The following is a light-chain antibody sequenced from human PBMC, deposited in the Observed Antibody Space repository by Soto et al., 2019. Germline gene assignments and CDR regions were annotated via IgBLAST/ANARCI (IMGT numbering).Light chain of an antibody. J-gene: IGKJ2*01. V-gene: IGKV3-20*01. CDR3: QQYGVSPLMFT. CDR2: GAS. Sequence: EIVLVQSPGTLSLSPGERATLSCRASQSVSNNYLAWYQQKPGQAPRLLIYGASSRATGVPDRFSGSGTGTDCSLTITRREPEGFAVYYCQQYGVSPLMFTFGQGTKVGVK. CDR1: QSVSNNY.